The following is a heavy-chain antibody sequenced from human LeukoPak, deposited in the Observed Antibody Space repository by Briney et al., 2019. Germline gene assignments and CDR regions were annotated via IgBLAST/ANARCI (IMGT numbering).Heavy chain of an antibody. J-gene: IGHJ4*02. V-gene: IGHV3-23*01. CDR1: GFTFSSYA. CDR3: AKDFQDGSSGYYYNY. Sequence: PGGSLRLSCAASGFTFSSYAMSWVRQAPGKGLEWVSAISGSGGSTYYADSVKGRFTISRDNSKNTLYLQMNSLRAEDTAVYYCAKDFQDGSSGYYYNYWGQGTLVTVSS. CDR2: ISGSGGST. D-gene: IGHD3-22*01.